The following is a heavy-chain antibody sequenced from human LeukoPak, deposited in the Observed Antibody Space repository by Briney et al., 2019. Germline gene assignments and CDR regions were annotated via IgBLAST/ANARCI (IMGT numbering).Heavy chain of an antibody. CDR3: ARASWQWLDVGDFDY. CDR1: GYTFTSYG. Sequence: GASVKVSCKASGYTFTSYGISWVRQAPGQGLEWMGWISAYNGNTNYAQKLQGRVTMTTDTSTSTAYMELRSLRSDDTAVYYCARASWQWLDVGDFDYWGQGTLVTVSS. CDR2: ISAYNGNT. V-gene: IGHV1-18*01. J-gene: IGHJ4*02. D-gene: IGHD6-19*01.